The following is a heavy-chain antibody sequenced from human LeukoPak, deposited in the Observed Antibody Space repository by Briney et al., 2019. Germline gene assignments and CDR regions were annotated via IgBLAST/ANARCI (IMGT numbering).Heavy chain of an antibody. D-gene: IGHD3-22*01. V-gene: IGHV5-51*01. CDR2: IYPGDSDT. J-gene: IGHJ4*02. Sequence: GESLKISCKGSGYTFTNYWIGWVRQMPGKGLEWMGIIYPGDSDTRYSPSLQGQVTISADKSISTAYLQWSSLKASDTAMYYCARKRGSFDSSGFFDYWGQGTLVTVSS. CDR3: ARKRGSFDSSGFFDY. CDR1: GYTFTNYW.